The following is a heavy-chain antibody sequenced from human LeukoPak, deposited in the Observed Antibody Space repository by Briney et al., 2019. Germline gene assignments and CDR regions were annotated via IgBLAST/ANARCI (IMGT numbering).Heavy chain of an antibody. J-gene: IGHJ4*02. Sequence: GASVKVSCETSGGTFSSYAISWVRQAPGQGLEWMGRIIPILGIANYAQKFQGRVTITADKSTSTAYMELSSLRSEDTAVYYCASTIGYCSGGSCYLDYWGQGTLVTASS. CDR3: ASTIGYCSGGSCYLDY. V-gene: IGHV1-69*04. D-gene: IGHD2-15*01. CDR2: IIPILGIA. CDR1: GGTFSSYA.